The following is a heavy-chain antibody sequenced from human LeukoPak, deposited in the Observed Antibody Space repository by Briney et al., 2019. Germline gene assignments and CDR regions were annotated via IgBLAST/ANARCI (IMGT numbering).Heavy chain of an antibody. V-gene: IGHV3-23*01. CDR3: AKVGYSSGWYGKYFDY. D-gene: IGHD6-19*01. Sequence: GGSLRLSCAASGFTFSSYSMNWVRQAPGKGLEWVSAISGSGGSTYYADSVKGRFTISRDNSKNTLYLQMNSLRAEDTAVYYCAKVGYSSGWYGKYFDYWGQGTLVTVSS. CDR1: GFTFSSYS. J-gene: IGHJ4*02. CDR2: ISGSGGST.